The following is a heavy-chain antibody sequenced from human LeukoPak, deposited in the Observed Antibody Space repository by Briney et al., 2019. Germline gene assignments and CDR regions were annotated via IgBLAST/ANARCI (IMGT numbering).Heavy chain of an antibody. Sequence: GGSLRLSCAASGFTFTTYWMSWVRQAPGKGLEWVSYISSSSSTIYYADSVKGRFTISRDNAKNSLYLQMNSLRAEDTAVYYCATAQTYYYDSSGLYWGQGTLVTVSS. J-gene: IGHJ4*02. CDR1: GFTFTTYW. CDR3: ATAQTYYYDSSGLY. CDR2: ISSSSSTI. V-gene: IGHV3-48*01. D-gene: IGHD3-22*01.